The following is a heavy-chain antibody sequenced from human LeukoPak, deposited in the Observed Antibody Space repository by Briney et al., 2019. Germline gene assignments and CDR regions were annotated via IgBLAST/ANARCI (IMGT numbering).Heavy chain of an antibody. V-gene: IGHV3-48*04. D-gene: IGHD2-2*01. CDR1: GFTFSSYS. CDR2: ISSSSSTI. J-gene: IGHJ4*02. Sequence: GGSLRLSCAASGFTFSSYSMNWVRQAPGKGLEWVSYISSSSSTIYYADSVKGRFTISRDNAKNSLYLQMNSLRAEDTAVYYCARGLIVPAAGFFDYWGQGTLVTVSS. CDR3: ARGLIVPAAGFFDY.